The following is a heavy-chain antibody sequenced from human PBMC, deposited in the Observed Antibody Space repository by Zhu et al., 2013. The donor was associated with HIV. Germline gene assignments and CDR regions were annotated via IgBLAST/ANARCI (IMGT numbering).Heavy chain of an antibody. J-gene: IGHJ6*02. V-gene: IGHV1-69*02. CDR1: GGTFSSYT. Sequence: QVQLVQSGAEVKKPGSSVKVSCKASGGTFSSYTISWVRQAPGQGLEWMGRIIPILGIANYAQKFQGRVTITADKSTSTAYMELSSLRSEDTAVYYCARVERFGEPEYYYGMDVWGQGTTVTVSS. D-gene: IGHD3-10*01. CDR3: ARVERFGEPEYYYGMDV. CDR2: IIPILGIA.